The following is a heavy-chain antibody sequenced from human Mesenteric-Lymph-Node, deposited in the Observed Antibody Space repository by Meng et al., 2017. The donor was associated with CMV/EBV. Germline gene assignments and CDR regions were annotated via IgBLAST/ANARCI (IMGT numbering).Heavy chain of an antibody. J-gene: IGHJ4*02. Sequence: FTLSDYAMNWVRQAPGKGLGWVSTVSTSGLTTYYADSVKGRFTISRDNSKNTMSLQMNTLRADDTAVYHCAKGPGPYCTGGICYFDSWGQGTLVTVSS. CDR3: AKGPGPYCTGGICYFDS. D-gene: IGHD2-8*02. CDR1: FTLSDYA. CDR2: VSTSGLTT. V-gene: IGHV3-23*01.